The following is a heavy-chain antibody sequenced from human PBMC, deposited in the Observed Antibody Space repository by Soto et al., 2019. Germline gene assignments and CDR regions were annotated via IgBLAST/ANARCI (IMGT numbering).Heavy chain of an antibody. J-gene: IGHJ2*01. CDR3: ARVRQGALYFDL. V-gene: IGHV3-74*01. CDR2: IKTDGSII. Sequence: EVQLVESGGGLVQPGGSLRLSCAASGFSFSSYWMHWVSQAPGKGLVWVSRIKTDGSIITYADSVKGRFTISRDNAKNTLYLQMNTLRAEDPAVYYCARVRQGALYFDLWGRGTLVSVSS. CDR1: GFSFSSYW. D-gene: IGHD3-16*01.